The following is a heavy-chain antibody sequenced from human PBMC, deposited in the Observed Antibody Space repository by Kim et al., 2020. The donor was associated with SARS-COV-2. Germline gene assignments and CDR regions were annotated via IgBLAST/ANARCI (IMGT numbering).Heavy chain of an antibody. V-gene: IGHV1-3*01. Sequence: ASVKVSCKSSGYTFTSYAVHWVRQAPGQRLEWMGWINPANGNTKYSQKFQDRVTFTRDTSASTAYMELSRLRSEDTAVYFCARAGGSYPDYWGQGTLVTV. D-gene: IGHD1-26*01. CDR1: GYTFTSYA. CDR2: INPANGNT. J-gene: IGHJ4*02. CDR3: ARAGGSYPDY.